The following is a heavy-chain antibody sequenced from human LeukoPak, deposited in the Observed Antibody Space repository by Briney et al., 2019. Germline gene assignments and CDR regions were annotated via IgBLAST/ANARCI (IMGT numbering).Heavy chain of an antibody. Sequence: GGSLRLSCAGSGFTVGGFWMSWVRQVPGKGLEWVANMNQDGSEKNYVDSVKGRFTISRDNAKNSLYLQMNSLRAEDTAVYYCAVVDYWGQGTLVTVSS. J-gene: IGHJ4*02. V-gene: IGHV3-7*01. CDR2: MNQDGSEK. CDR1: GFTVGGFW. CDR3: AVVDY. D-gene: IGHD2-21*01.